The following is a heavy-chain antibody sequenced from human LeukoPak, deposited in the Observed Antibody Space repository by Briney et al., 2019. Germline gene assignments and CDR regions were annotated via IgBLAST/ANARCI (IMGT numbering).Heavy chain of an antibody. V-gene: IGHV4-39*07. D-gene: IGHD4-17*01. J-gene: IGHJ4*02. CDR1: GGSISSSSYY. CDR2: IYYSGST. Sequence: SETLSLTCTVSGGSISSSSYYWGWIRQPPGKGLEWIGSIYYSGSTYYNPSLKSRVTISVDTSKNQFSLKLSSVTAADTAVYYCARDDYGDYAPDYWGQGTLVTVSS. CDR3: ARDDYGDYAPDY.